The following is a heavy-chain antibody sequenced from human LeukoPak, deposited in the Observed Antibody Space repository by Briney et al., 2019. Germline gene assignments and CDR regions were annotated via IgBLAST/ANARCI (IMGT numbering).Heavy chain of an antibody. V-gene: IGHV1-24*01. J-gene: IGHJ6*02. CDR2: FDPEDGET. CDR1: GYTLTELS. CDR3: ATKPYSITMVRGVPPGDYYGMDV. Sequence: ASVKVSCKVSGYTLTELSMHWVRQAPGKGLEWMGGFDPEDGETIYAQKFQGRVTMTEDTSTDTAYMELSSLRSEDTAVYYCATKPYSITMVRGVPPGDYYGMDVWGQGTTVIVSS. D-gene: IGHD3-10*01.